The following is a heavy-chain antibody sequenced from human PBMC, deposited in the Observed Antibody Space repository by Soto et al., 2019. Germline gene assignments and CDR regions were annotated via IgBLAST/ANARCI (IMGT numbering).Heavy chain of an antibody. CDR3: ARALSLGGDY. D-gene: IGHD3-16*01. J-gene: IGHJ4*02. CDR1: GFIFSDYA. Sequence: EVQLLESGGTLAQPGASLRLSCAASGFIFSDYAMSWVRQAPGKGLEWVSGISGSGDTTNYAASVRGRFTISRDNSKGTLYLQMNTLRAEDTAVYYCARALSLGGDYWGRGTLVTVSS. CDR2: ISGSGDTT. V-gene: IGHV3-23*01.